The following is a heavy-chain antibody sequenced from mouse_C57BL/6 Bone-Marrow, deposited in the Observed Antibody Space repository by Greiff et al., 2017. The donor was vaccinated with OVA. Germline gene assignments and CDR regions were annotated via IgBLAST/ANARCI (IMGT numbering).Heavy chain of an antibody. CDR1: GYSITSGYY. CDR2: ISYDGSN. J-gene: IGHJ3*01. V-gene: IGHV3-6*01. CDR3: ARGFAY. Sequence: EVKLMESGPGLVKPSQSLSLTRSVTGYSITSGYYWNWIRQFPGNKLEWMGYISYDGSNNYNPSLKNRISITRDTSKNQFFLKLNSVTTEDTATYYCARGFAYWGQGTLVTVSA.